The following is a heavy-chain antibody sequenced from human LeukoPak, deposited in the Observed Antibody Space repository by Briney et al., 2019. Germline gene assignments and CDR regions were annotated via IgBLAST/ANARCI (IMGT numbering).Heavy chain of an antibody. D-gene: IGHD3-22*01. Sequence: SETLSLTCTVSGGSISSGDYYWSWIRQPPGRGLEWIGYIYYSGSTNYNPSLKSRVTISVDTSKNQFSLKLSSVTAADTAVYYCARDDSSGSLAFDIWGQGTMVTVSS. CDR3: ARDDSSGSLAFDI. J-gene: IGHJ3*02. CDR1: GGSISSGDYY. V-gene: IGHV4-61*08. CDR2: IYYSGST.